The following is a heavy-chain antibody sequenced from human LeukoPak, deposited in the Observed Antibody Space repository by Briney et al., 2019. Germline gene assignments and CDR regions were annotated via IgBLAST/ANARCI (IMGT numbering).Heavy chain of an antibody. V-gene: IGHV4-59*01. J-gene: IGHJ4*02. CDR2: IYYSGST. D-gene: IGHD3-3*01. Sequence: SETLSLTCTVSGGSISSYYWSWIRQPPGKGLEWIGYIYYSGSTNYNPSLKSRVTISVDTSKNQFSLKLSSVTAADTAVYYCGRGSGKIFDYWGQGTLVTVSS. CDR1: GGSISSYY. CDR3: GRGSGKIFDY.